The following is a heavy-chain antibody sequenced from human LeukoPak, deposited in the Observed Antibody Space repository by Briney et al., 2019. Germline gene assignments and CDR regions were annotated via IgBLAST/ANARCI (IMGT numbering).Heavy chain of an antibody. J-gene: IGHJ4*02. D-gene: IGHD4-17*01. CDR1: GGSISSSY. Sequence: PSETLSLTCSDSGGSISSSYWSWIRQPPGKGLEWIGYISYSGNTNYIPSLKSRVTISLDTSKSQFSLRLSSVTAADTAVYYCARLKTVLLQDTWAYYIDYWGPGTLVAVSS. CDR3: ARLKTVLLQDTWAYYIDY. CDR2: ISYSGNT. V-gene: IGHV4-59*08.